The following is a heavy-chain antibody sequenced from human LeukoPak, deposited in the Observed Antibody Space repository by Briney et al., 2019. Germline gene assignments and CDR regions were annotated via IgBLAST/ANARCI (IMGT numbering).Heavy chain of an antibody. CDR2: TWPGHSDT. J-gene: IGHJ4*02. Sequence: GESLKISCKGSGYSFTNYWIGWVRQMPGKGLEWMGITWPGHSDTRYSPSFQVQVTISADESVTTAYLQWSSLKASDTAVYYCAIKRYHDNGDSPLYWGQGTQVTVSA. CDR1: GYSFTNYW. CDR3: AIKRYHDNGDSPLY. V-gene: IGHV5-51*01. D-gene: IGHD2-21*02.